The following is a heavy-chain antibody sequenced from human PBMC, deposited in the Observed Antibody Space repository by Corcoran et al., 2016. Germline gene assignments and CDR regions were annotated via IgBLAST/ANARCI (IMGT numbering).Heavy chain of an antibody. J-gene: IGHJ4*02. CDR1: GGTFSSYA. Sequence: QVQLVQSGAEVKKPGSSVKVSCKASGGTFSSYAISWVRQAPGQGLEWMGGIIPIFGTANYAQKFQGRVTITADESRSPAYMEMSSLRYEDTAVYYCARNRRFGVVTPSLFDYWGQGTLVTVSS. V-gene: IGHV1-69*01. CDR3: ARNRRFGVVTPSLFDY. D-gene: IGHD3-3*01. CDR2: IIPIFGTA.